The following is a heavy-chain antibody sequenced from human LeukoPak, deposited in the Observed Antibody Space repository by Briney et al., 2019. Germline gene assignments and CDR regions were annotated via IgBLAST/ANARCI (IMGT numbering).Heavy chain of an antibody. CDR3: ARHLAYCGGDCYSGFDY. CDR1: GGSISSSSYY. CDR2: IYYSGST. D-gene: IGHD2-21*02. V-gene: IGHV4-39*01. Sequence: PSETLSLTXTVSGGSISSSSYYWGWIRQPPGKGLEWIGSIYYSGSTYYNPSLKSRVTISVDTSKNQFSLKLSSVTAADTAVYYCARHLAYCGGDCYSGFDYWGQGTLVTVSS. J-gene: IGHJ4*02.